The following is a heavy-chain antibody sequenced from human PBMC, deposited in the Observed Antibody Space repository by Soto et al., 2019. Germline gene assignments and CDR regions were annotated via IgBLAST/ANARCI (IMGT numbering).Heavy chain of an antibody. V-gene: IGHV2-5*02. CDR1: GFSLTSGVG. CDR2: IYWDDDK. CDR3: AHIDPEIVTVGGHGGFDY. J-gene: IGHJ4*02. D-gene: IGHD5-12*01. Sequence: QIPLKESGPTLVRPPQTLTLTCTFSGFSLTSGVGVGWIRQPPGKALEWLALIYWDDDKRYLPALKNRLTITKDTSKPQVVLTMTNVGPVDTATYFCAHIDPEIVTVGGHGGFDYWGQGTLVTVSS.